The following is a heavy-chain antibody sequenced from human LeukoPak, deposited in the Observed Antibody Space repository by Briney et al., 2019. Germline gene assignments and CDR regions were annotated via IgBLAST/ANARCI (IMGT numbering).Heavy chain of an antibody. Sequence: GGSLRLSCAASGFTFSTYWMSWVRQAPGKGLEWVANIKQDGSEKYYVDSVKGRFTISRDNSGNVISLQMSNLTTEDTATYYCAREKFDSWGQGALVTVSP. CDR2: IKQDGSEK. CDR1: GFTFSTYW. V-gene: IGHV3-7*01. J-gene: IGHJ5*01. CDR3: AREKFDS.